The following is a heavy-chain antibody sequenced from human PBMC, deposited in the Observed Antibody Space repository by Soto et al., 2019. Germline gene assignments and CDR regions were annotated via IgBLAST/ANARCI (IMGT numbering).Heavy chain of an antibody. V-gene: IGHV3-21*01. D-gene: IGHD6-6*01. CDR3: ARDQLSIAARKGQDY. Sequence: GGSLRLSCAASGFTFSSYSMNWVRQAPGKGLEWVSSISSSSSYIYYADSVKGRFTISRDNAKNSLYLQMNSLRAEDTAVYYCARDQLSIAARKGQDYWGQGTLVTVSS. CDR2: ISSSSSYI. CDR1: GFTFSSYS. J-gene: IGHJ4*02.